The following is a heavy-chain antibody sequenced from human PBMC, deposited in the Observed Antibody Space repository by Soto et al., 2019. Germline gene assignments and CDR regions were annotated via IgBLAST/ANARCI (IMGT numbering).Heavy chain of an antibody. V-gene: IGHV5-51*01. Sequence: LKISCKGSGYTFTDYWIGWVRQLPGKGLEWMGIIYPGDSDTRYSPSFQGHVTITVDKSTSTAYLQWNTLKASDTAMYYCARPLSNGRHDSYASDVWARCSTLAAS. CDR2: IYPGDSDT. J-gene: IGHJ6*02. D-gene: IGHD3-22*01. CDR1: GYTFTDYW. CDR3: ARPLSNGRHDSYASDV.